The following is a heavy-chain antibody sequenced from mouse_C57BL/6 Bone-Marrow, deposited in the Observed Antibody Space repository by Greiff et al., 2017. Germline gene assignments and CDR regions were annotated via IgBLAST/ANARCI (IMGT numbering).Heavy chain of an antibody. CDR1: GYTFTSYW. CDR2: IDPSDSYT. Sequence: QVQLQQPGAELVMPGASVKLSCKASGYTFTSYWMHWVKQRPGQGLEWIGEIDPSDSYTNYNQKFKGKSTLTVDKSSSTAYMQLSSLTSEDSAVYSCASERFIWAMDDWGKGTTVTVSS. J-gene: IGHJ1*03. D-gene: IGHD1-1*01. CDR3: ASERFIWAMDD. V-gene: IGHV1-69*01.